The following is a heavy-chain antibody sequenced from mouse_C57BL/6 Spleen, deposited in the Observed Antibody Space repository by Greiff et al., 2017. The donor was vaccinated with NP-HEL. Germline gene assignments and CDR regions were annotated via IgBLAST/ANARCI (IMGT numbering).Heavy chain of an antibody. Sequence: QVQLQQPGAELVMPGASVKLSCKASGYTFTSYWMHWVKQRPGQGLEWIGEIDPSDSYTNYNQKFKGKSTLTVDKSSSTAYMQLSSLTSEASAVYYCARSGVYYGSSYHYAMDYWGQGTSVTVSS. D-gene: IGHD1-1*01. V-gene: IGHV1-69*01. CDR1: GYTFTSYW. J-gene: IGHJ4*01. CDR2: IDPSDSYT. CDR3: ARSGVYYGSSYHYAMDY.